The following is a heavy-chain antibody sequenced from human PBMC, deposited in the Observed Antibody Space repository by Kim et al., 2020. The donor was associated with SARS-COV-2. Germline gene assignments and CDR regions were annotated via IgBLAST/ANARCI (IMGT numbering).Heavy chain of an antibody. V-gene: IGHV4-39*07. Sequence: SETLSLTCSVSGASVSSSSYYWGWIRQSPAKGLEWIGTIYYTGSAHYTPSLQCRATISLDKSRNHFSLNLNSVTAADTAVYYCAGDTALHDAFDLWGQGT. CDR1: GASVSSSSYY. CDR3: AGDTALHDAFDL. CDR2: IYYTGSA. J-gene: IGHJ3*01.